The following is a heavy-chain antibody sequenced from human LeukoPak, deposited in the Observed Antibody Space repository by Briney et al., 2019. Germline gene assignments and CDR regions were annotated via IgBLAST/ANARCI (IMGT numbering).Heavy chain of an antibody. CDR3: GTVFDH. CDR2: IDIDGTGT. CDR1: GFTFTNYW. J-gene: IGHJ4*02. Sequence: GGSLRLSCAASGFTFTNYWMHWVRQAPGKGLVWVSRIDIDGTGTSYADSVKGRFTISGDNAKSTVSLQMNSLKAEDTAVYYCGTVFDHWGPGILVTVSS. V-gene: IGHV3-74*01.